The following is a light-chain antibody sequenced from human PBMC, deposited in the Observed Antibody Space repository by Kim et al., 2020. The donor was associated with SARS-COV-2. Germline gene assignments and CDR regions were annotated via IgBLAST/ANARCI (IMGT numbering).Light chain of an antibody. CDR3: LQYNSYPYT. CDR2: AAS. CDR1: QDIGDY. V-gene: IGKV1-16*02. Sequence: DIQMTQSPSSLSASVGDRVTITCRASQDIGDYLAWLQQKPGKAPRSLIYAASTLEIGTPSQFSGSRSAAGFTLTISSLQPDDFATYYCLQYNSYPYTFGQGTKLEIK. J-gene: IGKJ2*01.